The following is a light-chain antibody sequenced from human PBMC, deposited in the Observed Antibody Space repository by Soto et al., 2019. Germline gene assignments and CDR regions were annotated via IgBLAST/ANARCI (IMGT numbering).Light chain of an antibody. CDR1: QTLLHSNGHNY. V-gene: IGKV2-28*01. Sequence: DVVMTQSPLSLPVIPGEPASISCRSSQTLLHSNGHNYLDWYLQKPGQSPQLLIYLGSNRASEVPDRFSGSGSGTQFTLKISRVEAEAVGIYYCMQTLQTPPWTFGQGTKVEIK. CDR3: MQTLQTPPWT. CDR2: LGS. J-gene: IGKJ1*01.